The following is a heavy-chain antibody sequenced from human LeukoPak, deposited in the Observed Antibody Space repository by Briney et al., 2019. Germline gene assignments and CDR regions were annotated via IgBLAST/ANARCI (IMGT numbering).Heavy chain of an antibody. V-gene: IGHV1-18*01. J-gene: IGHJ6*03. D-gene: IGHD6-19*01. CDR1: GYTFTSYG. CDR3: ARDQGSSGWYPGGFYYYYMDV. Sequence: AASVKVSCKASGYTFTSYGISWVRQAPGQGLEWMGWISAYNGNTNYAQKLQGRVTMTTDTSTSTAYMELRSLRSDDTAVYYCARDQGSSGWYPGGFYYYYMDVWGKGTTVTVSS. CDR2: ISAYNGNT.